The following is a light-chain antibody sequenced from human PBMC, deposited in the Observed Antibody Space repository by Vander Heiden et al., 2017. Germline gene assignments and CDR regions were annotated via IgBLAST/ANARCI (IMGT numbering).Light chain of an antibody. J-gene: IGKJ2*01. CDR3: QQDNSYPGT. V-gene: IGKV1-5*03. CDR2: KAS. Sequence: DIQMTQSPSTLSASVGDRVTITCRASQSISSWLAWYQQKPGKAPKLLIYKASSLESGVPSRFSGSGSGTEFTLTISSLQPDDFATYYCQQDNSYPGTFGQGTKLDIK. CDR1: QSISSW.